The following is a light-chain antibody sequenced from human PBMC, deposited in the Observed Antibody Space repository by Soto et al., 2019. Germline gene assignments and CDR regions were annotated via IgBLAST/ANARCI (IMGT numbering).Light chain of an antibody. J-gene: IGKJ1*01. CDR3: QQYCSWLWT. Sequence: MVMTQSPATLSVSPGERANLSCRASQSVGTKLAWYQQTPGQAPRLLIYGAPNRATGVPARISGSVSGTEFTLTIASLQAEDFAVYYCQQYCSWLWTFGQGTKVDI. CDR1: QSVGTK. CDR2: GAP. V-gene: IGKV3-15*01.